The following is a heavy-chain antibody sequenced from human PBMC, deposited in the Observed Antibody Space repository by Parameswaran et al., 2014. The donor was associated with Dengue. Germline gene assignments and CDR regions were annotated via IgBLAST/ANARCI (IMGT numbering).Heavy chain of an antibody. V-gene: IGHV3-7*01. CDR2: IKQDGSEK. D-gene: IGHD3-3*01. J-gene: IGHJ6*03. CDR3: ARDYHDFWSGYYRGRYYYYYMDV. Sequence: WIRQPPGKGLEWVANIKQDGSEKYYVDSVKGRFTISRDNAKNSLYLQMNSLRAEDTAVYYCARDYHDFWSGYYRGRYYYYYMDVWGKGTTVTVSS.